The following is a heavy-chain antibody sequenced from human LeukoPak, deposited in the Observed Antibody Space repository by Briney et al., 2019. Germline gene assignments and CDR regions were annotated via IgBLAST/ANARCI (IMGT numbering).Heavy chain of an antibody. J-gene: IGHJ6*03. CDR1: GGSISSGDYY. CDR2: IYYSGST. V-gene: IGHV4-30-4*08. Sequence: KSSQTLSLTCTVSGGSISSGDYYWSWIRQPPGKGLEWIGYIYYSGSTYYNPSLKSRVTISVDTSKNQFSLKLSSVTAADTAVYYCARDFRRITMIGDYYYYYMDVWGKGTTVTVSS. CDR3: ARDFRRITMIGDYYYYYMDV. D-gene: IGHD3-22*01.